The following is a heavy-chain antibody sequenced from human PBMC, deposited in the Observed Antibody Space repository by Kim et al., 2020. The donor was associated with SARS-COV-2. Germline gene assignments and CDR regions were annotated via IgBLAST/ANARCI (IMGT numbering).Heavy chain of an antibody. J-gene: IGHJ3*02. V-gene: IGHV1-69*13. CDR3: ARDNADGVVVYALEI. D-gene: IGHD2-21*01. CDR1: GGSFSQYE. CDR2: IIPISATI. Sequence: SVKVSCKASGGSFSQYEFNWVRQAPGQGLEWMGGIIPISATINYAQKFQGRVTITADESTKTVYMELSSLGSEDTAIYYCARDNADGVVVYALEIWGPGTMVIVSS.